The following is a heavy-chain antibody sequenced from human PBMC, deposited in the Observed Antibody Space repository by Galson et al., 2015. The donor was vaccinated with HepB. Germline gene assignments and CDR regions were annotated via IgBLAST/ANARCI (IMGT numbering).Heavy chain of an antibody. V-gene: IGHV1-69*01. CDR2: IIPIFGTA. J-gene: IGHJ5*02. CDR3: ARAYGDYVPKWFDP. CDR1: GGTFSSYA. D-gene: IGHD4-17*01. Sequence: QSGAEVKKPGESLKISCKASGGTFSSYAISWVRQAPGQGLEWKGGIIPIFGTANYAQKFQGRVTITADESTSTAYMELSSLRSEDTAVYYCARAYGDYVPKWFDPWGQGTLVTVSS.